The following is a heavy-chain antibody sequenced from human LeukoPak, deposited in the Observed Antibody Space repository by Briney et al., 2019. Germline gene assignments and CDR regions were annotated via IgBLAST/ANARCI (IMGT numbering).Heavy chain of an antibody. V-gene: IGHV3-23*01. CDR3: AKTATVTKQGSRHYYMDV. CDR1: GFTFSSYG. CDR2: ISGSGGST. D-gene: IGHD4-17*01. Sequence: GSLRLSCAASGFTFSSYGMSWVRQAPGKGLEWVSAISGSGGSTYYADSVKGRFTISRDNSKNTLYLQMNSLRAEDTAVYYCAKTATVTKQGSRHYYMDVWGKGTTVTISS. J-gene: IGHJ6*03.